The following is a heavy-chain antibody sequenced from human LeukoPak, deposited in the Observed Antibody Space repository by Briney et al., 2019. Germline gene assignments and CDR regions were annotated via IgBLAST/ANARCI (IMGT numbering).Heavy chain of an antibody. CDR3: GRGMRDYYGLDY. V-gene: IGHV3-74*01. D-gene: IGHD3-10*01. J-gene: IGHJ4*02. CDR2: TNGDGRTT. Sequence: GGSLRLACAASGFTFNRFWMHWVRQVPGRGLVWVSHTNGDGRTTDYADSVRGRFTISRDNAKSTLYLQMNSLTVEDTAVYYCGRGMRDYYGLDYWSQGILVTVSS. CDR1: GFTFNRFW.